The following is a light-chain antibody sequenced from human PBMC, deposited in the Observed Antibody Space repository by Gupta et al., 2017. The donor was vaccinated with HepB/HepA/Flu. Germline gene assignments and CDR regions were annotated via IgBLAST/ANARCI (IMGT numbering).Light chain of an antibody. CDR2: GAS. Sequence: EIVMTQSQATLSVSPGERATLSCRASQNVKTNLAWYQQKPGQAPRLLMYGASSRATNIPARFSGSGSGTDFTLTISSLQSEDFAIYYCQQYDYWWTFGQGTRVEIK. V-gene: IGKV3-15*01. CDR1: QNVKTN. J-gene: IGKJ1*01. CDR3: QQYDYWWT.